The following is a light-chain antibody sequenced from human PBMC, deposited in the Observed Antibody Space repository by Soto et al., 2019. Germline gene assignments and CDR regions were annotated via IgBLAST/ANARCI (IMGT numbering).Light chain of an antibody. CDR1: QSVSSSY. J-gene: IGKJ2*01. V-gene: IGKV3-20*01. Sequence: EIVLTQSPGTLSLSPGERATLSCRASQSVSSSYLAWYQQKPGQAPRLLIYGASSRATGIPDRFSGSGSGTDFTLTSSRLEPEAFAVYYCHQYGTLYTFGQGTKLEIK. CDR3: HQYGTLYT. CDR2: GAS.